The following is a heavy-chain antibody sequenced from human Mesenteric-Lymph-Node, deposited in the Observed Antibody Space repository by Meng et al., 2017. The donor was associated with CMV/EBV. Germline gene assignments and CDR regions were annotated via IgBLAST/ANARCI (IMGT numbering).Heavy chain of an antibody. D-gene: IGHD6-13*01. J-gene: IGHJ4*02. CDR1: GGSISNYY. CDR2: IHYTGNT. CDR3: TRGDWYSSSWSGFDY. V-gene: IGHV4-59*01. Sequence: SETLSLTCTVSGGSISNYYWSWMRQSPGKALEWIGYIHYTGNTNYNPSLRSRVTMSVDTSKNQFSLKLSSVTAADTAMYYCTRGDWYSSSWSGFDYWGQGALVTVSS.